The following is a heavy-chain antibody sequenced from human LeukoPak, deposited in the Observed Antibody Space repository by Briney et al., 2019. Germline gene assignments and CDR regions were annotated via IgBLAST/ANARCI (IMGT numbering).Heavy chain of an antibody. D-gene: IGHD6-13*01. CDR1: GYSFTSYW. CDR3: ARHPTHSSSWYPLGGDY. CDR2: IYPGDSDT. Sequence: GESLKISCKGSGYSFTSYWIGWVRQMPGKGLEWMGIIYPGDSDTRYSPSFQGQVTISADKSISTAYLQWSSLKASDTAMYYCARHPTHSSSWYPLGGDYWGQGTLVTVSS. V-gene: IGHV5-51*01. J-gene: IGHJ4*02.